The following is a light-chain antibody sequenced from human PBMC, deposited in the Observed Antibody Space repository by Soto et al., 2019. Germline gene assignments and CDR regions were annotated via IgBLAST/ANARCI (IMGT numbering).Light chain of an antibody. V-gene: IGKV3-20*01. J-gene: IGKJ2*01. CDR3: QQYGSSPPYT. CDR2: GAS. CDR1: QSVSSSY. Sequence: EIVLTQAPGTLSVSPGERATLSCRASQSVSSSYLAWYQQKPGQAPRLLIYGASTRATGFPDRFSGSGSGTEFTLTISRLEPEDFAVYYCQQYGSSPPYTFGQGTKLEIK.